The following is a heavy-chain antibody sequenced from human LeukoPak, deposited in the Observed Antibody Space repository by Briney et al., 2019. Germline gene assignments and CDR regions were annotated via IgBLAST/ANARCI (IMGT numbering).Heavy chain of an antibody. Sequence: SETLSLTCTVSGGSISSYYWSWIRQPPGTGLEWIGYIYYSGSTNYNPSLKSRVPISVDTSKNQFSLKLRSVTAADTAVYYCARISSSNWYNERGAFDVWGQGTKVTVSS. CDR1: GGSISSYY. CDR2: IYYSGST. CDR3: ARISSSNWYNERGAFDV. J-gene: IGHJ3*01. V-gene: IGHV4-59*01. D-gene: IGHD6-13*01.